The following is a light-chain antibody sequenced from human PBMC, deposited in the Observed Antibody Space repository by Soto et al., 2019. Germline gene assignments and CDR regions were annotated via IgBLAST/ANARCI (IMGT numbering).Light chain of an antibody. J-gene: IGLJ2*01. CDR3: QSYDSRVRVV. V-gene: IGLV1-40*01. Sequence: QSVLTQPPSVSGAPGQRVTISCTGSSSNIGAGYNVHGYQQLPGTAPKLLIYGNSNRPSRVPDRFSGSKSGTSASLAITGLQAEDEADYYCQSYDSRVRVVFGGGTKLTVL. CDR1: SSNIGAGYN. CDR2: GNS.